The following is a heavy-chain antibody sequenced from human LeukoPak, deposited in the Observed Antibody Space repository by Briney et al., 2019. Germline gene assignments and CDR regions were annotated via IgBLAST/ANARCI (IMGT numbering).Heavy chain of an antibody. CDR2: IKQDGSEK. J-gene: IGHJ4*02. CDR1: GFTFSDRY. V-gene: IGHV3-7*04. CDR3: GRGGGSLDY. D-gene: IGHD3-16*01. Sequence: PGGSLGLSCAASGFTFSDRYMDWVRQAPGKGLEWVANIKQDGSEKYYVESVKGRFTISRDNAKNSLYLQMNSLRAEDTAVYHCGRGGGSLDYWGQGTLVTVSS.